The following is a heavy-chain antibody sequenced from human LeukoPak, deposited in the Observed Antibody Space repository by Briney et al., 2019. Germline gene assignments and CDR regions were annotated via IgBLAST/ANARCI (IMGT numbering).Heavy chain of an antibody. D-gene: IGHD3-22*01. Sequence: PGGSLRLSCAASGFTFSDYYMSWIRQAPGKGLEWVSYISSSGSTIYYADSVKGRFTISRDNAKNSLYLQMNSLRAEDTAVYNCAGDRNYYDSSGYYYSGAFDYWGQGTLVTVSS. J-gene: IGHJ4*02. CDR3: AGDRNYYDSSGYYYSGAFDY. CDR1: GFTFSDYY. CDR2: ISSSGSTI. V-gene: IGHV3-11*01.